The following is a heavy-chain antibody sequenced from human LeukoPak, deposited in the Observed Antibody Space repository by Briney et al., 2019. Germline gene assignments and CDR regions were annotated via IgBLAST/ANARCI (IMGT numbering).Heavy chain of an antibody. V-gene: IGHV1-8*03. CDR1: GYTFTSYD. D-gene: IGHD3-16*01. J-gene: IGHJ3*02. CDR3: ARGDDDYLKAFDI. CDR2: MNPNSGNT. Sequence: ASVKVSCKASGYTFTSYDINWVRQATGQGLEWMGWMNPNSGNTGYAQKFQGRVTITRNTSISTAYMELSSLRSEDTAVYYCARGDDDYLKAFDIWGQGTMVTVSS.